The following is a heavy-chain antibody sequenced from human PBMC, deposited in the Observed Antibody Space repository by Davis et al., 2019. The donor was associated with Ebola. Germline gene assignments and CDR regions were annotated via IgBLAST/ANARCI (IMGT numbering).Heavy chain of an antibody. D-gene: IGHD6-19*01. V-gene: IGHV3-21*01. CDR3: ARERWGSGWYPDFDY. J-gene: IGHJ4*02. CDR1: GFTFSSYS. CDR2: ISSSSSYI. Sequence: GESLKISCAASGFTFSSYSMNWVRQAPGKGLEWVSSISSSSSYIYYADSVKGRFTISRDNSKNTLYLQMNSLRAEDTAVYYCARERWGSGWYPDFDYWGQGTLVTVSS.